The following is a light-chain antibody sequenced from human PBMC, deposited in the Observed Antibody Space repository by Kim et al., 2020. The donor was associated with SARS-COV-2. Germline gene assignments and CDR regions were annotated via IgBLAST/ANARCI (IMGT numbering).Light chain of an antibody. Sequence: QAVVTQPPSASGTPGQRVAISCFGSSSNIGSNTVNWYQLLPGTAPKLLIYANNQRPSGVPDRFSGSKSGTSASLAISGLQSEDEADYYCAAWDDSLNAVVFGGGTQLTVL. CDR2: ANN. CDR3: AAWDDSLNAVV. J-gene: IGLJ2*01. CDR1: SSNIGSNT. V-gene: IGLV1-44*01.